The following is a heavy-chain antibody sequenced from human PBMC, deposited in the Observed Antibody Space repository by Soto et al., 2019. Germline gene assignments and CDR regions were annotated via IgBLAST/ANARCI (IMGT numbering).Heavy chain of an antibody. CDR3: AHSIAPRIFDY. J-gene: IGHJ4*02. CDR1: GFSPSTSGVG. Sequence: QITLKESGPTLGKPTQTLTLTCTFSGFSPSTSGVGVGGIRQPPGKALEWLALIYWDDDKRYSPSLKSMLTITKDSSKNQVVLTLADMDPVDTATYYCAHSIAPRIFDYWGQGTLVTVSS. D-gene: IGHD6-13*01. V-gene: IGHV2-5*02. CDR2: IYWDDDK.